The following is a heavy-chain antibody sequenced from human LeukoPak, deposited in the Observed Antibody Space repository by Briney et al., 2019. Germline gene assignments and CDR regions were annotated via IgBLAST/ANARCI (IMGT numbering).Heavy chain of an antibody. CDR2: ISSSSSYI. D-gene: IGHD1-1*01. V-gene: IGHV3-21*01. Sequence: PGGSLRLSCAASGFTFSSYWMSWVRQAPGKGLEWVSSISSSSSYIYYADSVKGRFTISRDNAKNSLYLQMNSLRAEDTAVYYCARDISPAGTEDAFDIWGQGTMVTVSS. J-gene: IGHJ3*02. CDR1: GFTFSSYW. CDR3: ARDISPAGTEDAFDI.